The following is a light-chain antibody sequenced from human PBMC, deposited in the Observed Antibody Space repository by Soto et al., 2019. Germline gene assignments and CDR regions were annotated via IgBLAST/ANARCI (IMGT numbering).Light chain of an antibody. J-gene: IGKJ4*01. V-gene: IGKV3-15*01. CDR1: QSVNNN. CDR3: QQYSAWPLT. CDR2: GAS. Sequence: EIVMTQSPATLSVSPGERATLFCRASQSVNNNFLAWYQQKPGQAPRLLIHGASTRATDIPARFSGSGSGTEFTLTISSLQSEDFAVYYCQQYSAWPLTFGGGTKVEIK.